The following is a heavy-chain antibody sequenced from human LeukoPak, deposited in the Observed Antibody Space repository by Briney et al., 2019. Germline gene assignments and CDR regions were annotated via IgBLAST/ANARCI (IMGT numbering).Heavy chain of an antibody. V-gene: IGHV3-23*01. CDR1: GFTFNNYA. Sequence: PGGSLRLSCAASGFTFNNYALSWVRQAPGKGLEWASAISSSGDSKQYAESVKGRFTISRDNSKNTLYLQMNSLRAEDTAVYYCQSSELLWFGEPMTRWGQGTLVTVSS. D-gene: IGHD3-10*01. CDR3: QSSELLWFGEPMTR. J-gene: IGHJ4*02. CDR2: ISSSGDSK.